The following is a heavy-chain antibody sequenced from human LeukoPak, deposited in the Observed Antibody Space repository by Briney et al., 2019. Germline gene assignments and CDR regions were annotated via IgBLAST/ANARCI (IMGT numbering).Heavy chain of an antibody. CDR3: AREFGYVEMVTIEDY. CDR2: INPNSGGT. CDR1: GYTFTSYY. V-gene: IGHV1-2*06. Sequence: ASVKVSCKASGYTFTSYYMHWVRQAPGQGLEWMGRINPNSGGTDYAQKFQGRVTMTRDTSISTAYMELSRLRSDDTAVYYCAREFGYVEMVTIEDYWGQGTLVTVSS. D-gene: IGHD3-10*01. J-gene: IGHJ4*02.